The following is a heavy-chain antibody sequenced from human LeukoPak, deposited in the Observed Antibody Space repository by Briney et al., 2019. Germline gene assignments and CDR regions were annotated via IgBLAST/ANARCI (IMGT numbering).Heavy chain of an antibody. CDR3: AKRGLRGNWFHP. D-gene: IGHD4-17*01. V-gene: IGHV3-23*01. CDR2: INGAGNSS. Sequence: GGSLRLSCAASGFTFNLYAMNWVRQAPGKGLEWVSPINGAGNSSYYADSLRGRFTVSRDNSKNTLYLQMNSLRAEDTAVYYCAKRGLRGNWFHPWGQGTLVTVSS. CDR1: GFTFNLYA. J-gene: IGHJ5*02.